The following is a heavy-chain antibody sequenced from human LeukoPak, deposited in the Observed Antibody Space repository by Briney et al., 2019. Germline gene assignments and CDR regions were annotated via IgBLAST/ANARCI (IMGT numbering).Heavy chain of an antibody. D-gene: IGHD3-10*01. J-gene: IGHJ4*02. CDR2: LYAGGES. V-gene: IGHV3-53*01. CDR3: ARDSAGDQYSSGNFDL. CDR1: GFAVKSSY. Sequence: TGGSLRLSCAASGFAVKSSYMNWVCQAPGKGLEWVSVLYAGGESYYADSVLGRFTISRDNSNNTVFLEMNSLTADDTAVYFCARDSAGDQYSSGNFDLWGQGTLVTVSS.